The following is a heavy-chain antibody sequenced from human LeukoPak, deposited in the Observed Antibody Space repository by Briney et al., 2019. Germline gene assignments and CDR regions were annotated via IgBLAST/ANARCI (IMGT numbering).Heavy chain of an antibody. Sequence: QSGGSLRLSCAASGFTFSSYAMSWVRQAPGKGLEWVSAISGSGGSTYYADSVKGRFTISRDNSKNTLYLQMNSLRAEDTAVYYCAKDPGEYQLLWGLGWFDPWGQGTLVTVSS. V-gene: IGHV3-23*01. CDR1: GFTFSSYA. J-gene: IGHJ5*02. D-gene: IGHD2-2*01. CDR2: ISGSGGST. CDR3: AKDPGEYQLLWGLGWFDP.